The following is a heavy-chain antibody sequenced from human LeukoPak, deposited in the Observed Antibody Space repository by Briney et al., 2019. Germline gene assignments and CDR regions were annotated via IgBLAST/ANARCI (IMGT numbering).Heavy chain of an antibody. D-gene: IGHD4-17*01. J-gene: IGHJ2*01. CDR3: ARRDGDYEYFDL. Sequence: GEALKISCKSSGYSFTTYWIGWVRQMPGKGLEWMGIIYPGDSNTRYSPSFQGQVTLSADKSISTAYLQWSSLKASDTAMYYCARRDGDYEYFDLWGRGTVVTVSS. CDR2: IYPGDSNT. CDR1: GYSFTTYW. V-gene: IGHV5-51*01.